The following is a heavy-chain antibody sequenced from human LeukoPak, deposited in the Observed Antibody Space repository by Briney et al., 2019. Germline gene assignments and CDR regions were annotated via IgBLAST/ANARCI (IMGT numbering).Heavy chain of an antibody. V-gene: IGHV4-31*03. J-gene: IGHJ4*02. Sequence: PSQTLALTCTVSGGSISSGGYYWSWIRQHPGKGLEWIGYIYYSGSTYYNPSLKSRVTISVDTSKNQFSLKLSSVTAADTAVYYCARGGITIFSLGYWGQGTLVTVSS. D-gene: IGHD3-3*01. CDR1: GGSISSGGYY. CDR3: ARGGITIFSLGY. CDR2: IYYSGST.